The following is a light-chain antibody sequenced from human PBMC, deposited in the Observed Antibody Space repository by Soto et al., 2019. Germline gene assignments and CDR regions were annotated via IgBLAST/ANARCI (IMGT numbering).Light chain of an antibody. CDR2: GAS. CDR1: QSVSKY. V-gene: IGKV3-20*01. Sequence: EIVLTQSPGTLALSPGEGATLSCRASQSVSKYLAWYQQKPGQAPRLLIYGASSRATGIPDSFSGSGSGTDFTLTISRLEPEDFAVYYCQHYGGSPQTSGQGTKV. J-gene: IGKJ1*01. CDR3: QHYGGSPQT.